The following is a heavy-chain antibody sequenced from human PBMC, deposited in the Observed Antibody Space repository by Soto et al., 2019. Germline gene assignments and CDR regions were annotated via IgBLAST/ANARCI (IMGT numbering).Heavy chain of an antibody. CDR2: FDPEDGET. V-gene: IGHV1-24*01. J-gene: IGHJ2*01. CDR1: GYTLTELS. D-gene: IGHD7-27*01. CDR3: ATDNPNWGSRPKYWYFDL. Sequence: GASVQVSCKVSGYTLTELSMHWVRQAPGKGLEWMGGFDPEDGETIYVQKFQGRVTMTEDTSTDTAYMELSSLRSEDTAVYYFATDNPNWGSRPKYWYFDLWGRGTLVTVSS.